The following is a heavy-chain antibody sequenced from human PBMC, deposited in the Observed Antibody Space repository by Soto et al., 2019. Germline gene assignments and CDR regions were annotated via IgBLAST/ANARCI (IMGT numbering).Heavy chain of an antibody. J-gene: IGHJ4*02. CDR3: ARDRGSGYDYVDY. D-gene: IGHD5-12*01. CDR1: GFTFSLYT. CDR2: ISSSSSKT. Sequence: GGSLRLSCAASGFTFSLYTMSWVRQAPGKGLEWVSGISSSSSKTFYADSVKGRFTISRDNAKNSLYLQMNSLRAEDTAVYYCARDRGSGYDYVDYWGQGTLVTVSS. V-gene: IGHV3-21*01.